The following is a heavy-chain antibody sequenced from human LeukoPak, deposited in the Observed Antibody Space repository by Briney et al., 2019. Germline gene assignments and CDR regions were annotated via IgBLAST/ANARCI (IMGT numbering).Heavy chain of an antibody. J-gene: IGHJ3*02. CDR1: GYTFTSYY. V-gene: IGHV1-46*01. Sequence: ASVKVSCKASGYTFTSYYMHWVRQAPGQGLEWMGIINPSGGSTSYAQKFQSRVTMTRDTSTSTVYMELSSLRSEDTAVYYCARDHTGSSSWYVLPHAFDTWGQGTMVTVSS. D-gene: IGHD6-13*01. CDR3: ARDHTGSSSWYVLPHAFDT. CDR2: INPSGGST.